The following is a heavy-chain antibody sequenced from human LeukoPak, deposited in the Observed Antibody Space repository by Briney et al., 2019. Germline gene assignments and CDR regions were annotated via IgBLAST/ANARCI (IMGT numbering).Heavy chain of an antibody. Sequence: GASVKVSCKASGYTFTGYYMHWVRQAPGQGLEWMGWINPNSGGTNYAQKFQGRVTMTRDTSISTAYMELSRLRSDDTAVYYCARDPYDFWSGYYAASDYWGQGTLVTVSS. D-gene: IGHD3-3*01. CDR2: INPNSGGT. V-gene: IGHV1-2*02. CDR1: GYTFTGYY. CDR3: ARDPYDFWSGYYAASDY. J-gene: IGHJ4*02.